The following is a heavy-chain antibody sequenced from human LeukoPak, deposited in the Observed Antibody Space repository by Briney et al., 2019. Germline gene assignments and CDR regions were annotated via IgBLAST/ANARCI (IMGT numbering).Heavy chain of an antibody. CDR3: ARDGASYYDILTGYPYYYYGMDV. D-gene: IGHD3-9*01. J-gene: IGHJ6*02. CDR2: IYYSGST. V-gene: IGHV4-31*03. CDR1: GGSISSGGYY. Sequence: SETLSLTCTVSGGSISSGGYYWSWIRQHPGTGLEWIGYIYYSGSTYYNPSLKSRVTISVDTSKNQFSLKLSSVTAADTAVYYCARDGASYYDILTGYPYYYYGMDVWGQGTTVTVSS.